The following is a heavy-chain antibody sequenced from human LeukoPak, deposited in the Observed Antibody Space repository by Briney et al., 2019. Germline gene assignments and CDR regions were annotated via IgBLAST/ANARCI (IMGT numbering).Heavy chain of an antibody. CDR2: ISWNSGSI. D-gene: IGHD6-13*01. CDR1: GFTFDDYA. CDR3: AKDVYSSSWYIDY. J-gene: IGHJ4*02. V-gene: IGHV3-9*01. Sequence: GGSLRLSCAASGFTFDDYAMHWVRQAPGKGLEWVSGISWNSGSIGYADSVKGRFTISRDNAKNSLYLQMNSLRAEDTALYYCAKDVYSSSWYIDYWGQGTLVTVSS.